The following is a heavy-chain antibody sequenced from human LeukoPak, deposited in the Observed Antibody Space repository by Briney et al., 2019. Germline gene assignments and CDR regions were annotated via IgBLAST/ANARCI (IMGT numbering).Heavy chain of an antibody. CDR2: INHSGST. CDR3: ARRGIAAAGMGFVRGWFDP. J-gene: IGHJ5*02. Sequence: PSETLSLTCAVYGGSFSGYYWSWIRQPPGEGLEWIGEINHSGSTNYNPSLKSRVTISVDTSKDQFSLKLSSVTAADTAVYYCARRGIAAAGMGFVRGWFDPWGQGALVTVSS. CDR1: GGSFSGYY. D-gene: IGHD6-13*01. V-gene: IGHV4-34*01.